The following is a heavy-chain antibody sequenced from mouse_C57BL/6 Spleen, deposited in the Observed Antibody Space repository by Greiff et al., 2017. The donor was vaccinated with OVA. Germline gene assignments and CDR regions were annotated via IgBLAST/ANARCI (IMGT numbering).Heavy chain of an antibody. D-gene: IGHD4-1*01. CDR3: ASPSSWGFDY. Sequence: QVQLQQSGPELVKPGASVKISCKASGYAFSSSWMNWVKQRPGKGLEWIGRIYPGDGDTNYNGKFKGKATLTADKSSSTAYMQLSSLTSEDSAVYFCASPSSWGFDYWGQGTTLTVSS. V-gene: IGHV1-82*01. CDR1: GYAFSSSW. CDR2: IYPGDGDT. J-gene: IGHJ2*01.